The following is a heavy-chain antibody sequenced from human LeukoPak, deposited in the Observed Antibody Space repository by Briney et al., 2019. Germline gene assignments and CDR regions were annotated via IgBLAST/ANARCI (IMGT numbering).Heavy chain of an antibody. Sequence: GGSLRLSCAASGFTFSSYWMSWVRQAPGQGQEWVANIKKDGSEKYYVDSVKGRFTISRDNAKTSLYLQMNSLRAEDTAVYYCARDLSGVTGYTYGRGIDYWGQGTLVTVSS. CDR2: IKKDGSEK. CDR3: ARDLSGVTGYTYGRGIDY. D-gene: IGHD5-18*01. CDR1: GFTFSSYW. J-gene: IGHJ4*02. V-gene: IGHV3-7*01.